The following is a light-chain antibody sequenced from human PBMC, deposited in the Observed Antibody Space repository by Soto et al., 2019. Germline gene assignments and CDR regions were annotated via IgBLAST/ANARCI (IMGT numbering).Light chain of an antibody. V-gene: IGLV2-8*01. Sequence: QSVLTQPPSASGSPGQSVTISCTRTSSDVGGYNYVSWYQQHPGKAPKLMIYEVSKRPSGVPDRFSGSKSGNTASLTVSGLQAEDEADYYCSSYAGRNSVFGTGTKLTVL. CDR2: EVS. CDR3: SSYAGRNSV. CDR1: SSDVGGYNY. J-gene: IGLJ1*01.